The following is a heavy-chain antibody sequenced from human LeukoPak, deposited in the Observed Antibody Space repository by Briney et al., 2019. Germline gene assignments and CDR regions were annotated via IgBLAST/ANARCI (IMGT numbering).Heavy chain of an antibody. D-gene: IGHD2-8*02. CDR1: GGSISSYY. CDR2: IYYSGST. J-gene: IGHJ5*02. Sequence: PSETLSLTCTVSGGSISSYYWSWIRQPPGKGLEWIGYIYYSGSTNYNPSLKSRVTISVDTSKNQFSLKLSSVTAADTAVYYRARANGWSNRPENWFDPWGQGTLVTVSS. CDR3: ARANGWSNRPENWFDP. V-gene: IGHV4-59*01.